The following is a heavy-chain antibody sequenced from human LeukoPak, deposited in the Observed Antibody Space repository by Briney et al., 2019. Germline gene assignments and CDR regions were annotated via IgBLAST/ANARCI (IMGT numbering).Heavy chain of an antibody. J-gene: IGHJ3*02. CDR3: ARKGFRSPLSAFDI. Sequence: GRSLRLSCAASGFTFSSYAMHWVRQPPGKGLEWVAVISYDGSNKYYADSVKGRFTISRDNSKNTLYLQMNSLRAEDTAVYYCARKGFRSPLSAFDIWGQGTVVTVSS. CDR1: GFTFSSYA. V-gene: IGHV3-30*04. CDR2: ISYDGSNK. D-gene: IGHD2-15*01.